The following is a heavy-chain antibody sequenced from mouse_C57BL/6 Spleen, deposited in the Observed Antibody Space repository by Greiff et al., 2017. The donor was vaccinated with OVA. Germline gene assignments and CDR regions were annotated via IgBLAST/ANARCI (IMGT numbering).Heavy chain of an antibody. V-gene: IGHV5-4*01. J-gene: IGHJ3*01. Sequence: EVQLVESGGGLVKPGGSLKLSCAASGFTFSSYAMSWVRQTPEKRLEWVAFISDGGSYTYYPDNVKGRFTISRDNAKNNLYLQMSHLKSEDTAMYYCAREKGYPFAYWGQGTLVTVSA. CDR2: ISDGGSYT. CDR1: GFTFSSYA. D-gene: IGHD2-2*01. CDR3: AREKGYPFAY.